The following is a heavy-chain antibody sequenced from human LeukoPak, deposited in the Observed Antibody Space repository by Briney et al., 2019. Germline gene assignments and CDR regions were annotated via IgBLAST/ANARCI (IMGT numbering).Heavy chain of an antibody. CDR3: ARIYLKLASAS. CDR2: IKEDGSEK. CDR1: GFIFSDYY. V-gene: IGHV3-7*01. J-gene: IGHJ5*02. D-gene: IGHD3-10*01. Sequence: PGGSLRLSCTASGFIFSDYYMSWVRQAPGKGLEWVANIKEDGSEKYYVDSVRGRFTISRDNAKNSVSLQMNSLRAEDTAVYYCARIYLKLASASWGQGTLVTVSS.